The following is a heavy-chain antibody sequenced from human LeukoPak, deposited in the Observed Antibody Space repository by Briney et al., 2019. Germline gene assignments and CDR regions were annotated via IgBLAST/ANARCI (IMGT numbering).Heavy chain of an antibody. J-gene: IGHJ5*02. CDR2: INSDGSST. Sequence: PGGSLRLSCAASGFTFSSYWMHWVRQAPGKGLVWVSRINSDGSSTSYADSVKGRFTISRDNAKNTLYLQMNSLRAEDTAVYYCARRRGHSYGYYDHWGQGTLVAVSS. CDR1: GFTFSSYW. CDR3: ARRRGHSYGYYDH. D-gene: IGHD5-18*01. V-gene: IGHV3-74*01.